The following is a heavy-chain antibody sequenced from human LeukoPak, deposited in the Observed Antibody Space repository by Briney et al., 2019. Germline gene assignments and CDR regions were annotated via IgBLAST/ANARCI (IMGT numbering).Heavy chain of an antibody. CDR3: ARDEGYSGYVQDY. CDR2: IWYDGSNK. Sequence: PGGSLRLSCAASGFTFSSYGMHWVRQAPGKGLEWVAVIWYDGSNKYYADSVKGRFTISRDNSKNTLYLQMNSLRAEDTAVYYCARDEGYSGYVQDYWGQGTLVTVSS. CDR1: GFTFSSYG. D-gene: IGHD5-12*01. J-gene: IGHJ4*02. V-gene: IGHV3-33*01.